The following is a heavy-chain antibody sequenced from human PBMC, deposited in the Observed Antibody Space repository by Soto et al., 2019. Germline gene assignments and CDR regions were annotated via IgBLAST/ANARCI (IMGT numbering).Heavy chain of an antibody. J-gene: IGHJ6*02. V-gene: IGHV4-39*01. CDR1: GGSISSSSYY. CDR2: IYYSGST. D-gene: IGHD6-13*01. Sequence: SETLSLTCTVSGGSISSSSYYWGWIRQPPGKGLEWIGRIYYSGSTYYNPSLKSRVTISVDTSKNQFSLKLSSVTAADTAVYYCARQGGSWFLYYYYGMDVWGQGTTVT. CDR3: ARQGGSWFLYYYYGMDV.